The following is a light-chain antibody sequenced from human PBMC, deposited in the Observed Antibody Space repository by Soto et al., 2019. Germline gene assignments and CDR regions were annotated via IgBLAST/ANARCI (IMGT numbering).Light chain of an antibody. CDR1: NSNIGAGYD. Sequence: QSVLTQPPSVSGAPGQRVTISCTGYNSNIGAGYDVHWYQQLPGTAPKLLIYGNSNRPSGVPDRFSASKSGTSASLAITGLQAEDDADYYCQSYDSSLSGWVFGGGTQVTVL. J-gene: IGLJ3*02. V-gene: IGLV1-40*01. CDR2: GNS. CDR3: QSYDSSLSGWV.